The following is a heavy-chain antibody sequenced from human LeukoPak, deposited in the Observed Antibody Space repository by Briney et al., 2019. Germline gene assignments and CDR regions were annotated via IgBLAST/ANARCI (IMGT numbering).Heavy chain of an antibody. V-gene: IGHV3-23*01. D-gene: IGHD2-8*01. J-gene: IGHJ4*02. Sequence: PGGPLRLSCAASGFSFSSYAMSWVRQAAGKGLEWVSGISGSGGSTYYADSVKGRFTISRDNSKNTLYLQMNSLRAEDTAVYYCAKDFGNCINGVCYGTPFDYWGQGTLVTVSS. CDR1: GFSFSSYA. CDR3: AKDFGNCINGVCYGTPFDY. CDR2: ISGSGGST.